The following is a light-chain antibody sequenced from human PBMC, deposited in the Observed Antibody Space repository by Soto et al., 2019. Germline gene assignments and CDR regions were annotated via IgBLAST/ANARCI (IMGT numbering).Light chain of an antibody. CDR2: DVN. CDR3: SSYTSSNTYV. J-gene: IGLJ1*01. CDR1: SSDIGSSNG. Sequence: GTSSDIGSSNGVSWYQQPPGTAPKLMIYDVNNRPSGVPDRFSGSKSGNTASLTISGLQAEDEADYYCSSYTSSNTYVFGTGTKVTVL. V-gene: IGLV2-18*02.